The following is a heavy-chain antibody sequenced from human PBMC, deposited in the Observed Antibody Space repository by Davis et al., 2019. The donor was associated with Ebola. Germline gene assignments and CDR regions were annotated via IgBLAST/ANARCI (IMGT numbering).Heavy chain of an antibody. J-gene: IGHJ6*04. CDR1: GFTFSSYA. CDR2: IKSKTDGGTT. CDR3: TDSWYYYGMDV. D-gene: IGHD6-13*01. V-gene: IGHV3-15*01. Sequence: GESLKISCAASGFTFSSYAMHWLRQAPGKGLEWVGRIKSKTDGGTTDYAAPVKGRFTISRDDSKNTLYLQMNSLKTEDTAVYYCTDSWYYYGMDVWGKGTTVTVSS.